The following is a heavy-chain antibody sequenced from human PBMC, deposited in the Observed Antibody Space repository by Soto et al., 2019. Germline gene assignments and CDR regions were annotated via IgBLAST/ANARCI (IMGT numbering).Heavy chain of an antibody. Sequence: QVQLQESGPGLVKPSQTLSLTCTVSGGSISSGGYYWSWIRQHPGKGLEWIGYIYYSGSTYYNPSLKSRVTISVDTSTNQFSLKLRSVTAADTDVYYCAREEGGGYDHRWFDPWGQGTLVTVSS. CDR1: GGSISSGGYY. CDR2: IYYSGST. J-gene: IGHJ5*02. CDR3: AREEGGGYDHRWFDP. V-gene: IGHV4-31*03. D-gene: IGHD5-12*01.